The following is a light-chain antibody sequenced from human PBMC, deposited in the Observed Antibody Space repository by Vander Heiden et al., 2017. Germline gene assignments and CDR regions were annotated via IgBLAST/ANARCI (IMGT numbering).Light chain of an antibody. Sequence: AIRLTQSPPSVSASTGDRVTINCRESQIIHNYLAWYQQKPGKAPKLLIYAESTLQDGVTSRFSGSGSGTDFTLTISSLQLEDFASYYCQQYDTYPAISFGSETRVKIK. CDR3: QQYDTYPAIS. V-gene: IGKV1-8*01. CDR2: AES. CDR1: QIIHNY. J-gene: IGKJ3*01.